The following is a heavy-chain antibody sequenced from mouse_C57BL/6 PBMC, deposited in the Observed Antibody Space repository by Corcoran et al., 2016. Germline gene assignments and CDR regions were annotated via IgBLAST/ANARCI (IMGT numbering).Heavy chain of an antibody. Sequence: EVQLQQSGPELVKPGASVKIPCKASGYTFTDYNMDWVKQSHGKSLEWIGDINPNNGGTIYNQKFKGKATLTVDKSSSTAYMELRSLTSEDTAVYYCARCGTTVVAYWYFDVWGTGTTVTVSS. CDR1: GYTFTDYN. CDR2: INPNNGGT. V-gene: IGHV1-18*01. D-gene: IGHD1-1*01. J-gene: IGHJ1*03. CDR3: ARCGTTVVAYWYFDV.